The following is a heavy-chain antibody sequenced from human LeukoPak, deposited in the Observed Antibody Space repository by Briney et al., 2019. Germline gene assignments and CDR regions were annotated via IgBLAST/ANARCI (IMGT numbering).Heavy chain of an antibody. CDR1: GLNFSRYR. Sequence: GSLRLSWAASGLNFSRYRMDWVRQAPGKGLEWVSTISSGSTHIYYADSVKGRFTLSRDNAKNSLYLQMNSLRAEDTAVYYCAREAGLAFDIWGQGTMVTVSS. CDR2: ISSGSTHI. V-gene: IGHV3-21*06. CDR3: AREAGLAFDI. J-gene: IGHJ3*02. D-gene: IGHD3-10*01.